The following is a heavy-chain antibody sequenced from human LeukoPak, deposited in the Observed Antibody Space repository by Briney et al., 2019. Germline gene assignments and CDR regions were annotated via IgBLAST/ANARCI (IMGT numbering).Heavy chain of an antibody. J-gene: IGHJ4*02. D-gene: IGHD3-10*01. CDR2: FDPEDGET. CDR1: GYTLTELS. Sequence: ASVKVSCKVSGYTLTELSMHWVRQAPGKGLEWMGGFDPEDGETIYAQEFQGRVTMTEDTSTDTAYMELSSLRSEDTAVYYCATGNWRRWFGEPPFDYWGQGTLVTVSS. V-gene: IGHV1-24*01. CDR3: ATGNWRRWFGEPPFDY.